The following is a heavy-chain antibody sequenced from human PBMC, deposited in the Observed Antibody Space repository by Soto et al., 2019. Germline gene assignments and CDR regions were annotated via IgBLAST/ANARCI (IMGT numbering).Heavy chain of an antibody. CDR1: GYTFTSYA. CDR2: INAGNGNT. Sequence: ASVKVSCKASGYTFTSYAMHWVRQAPGQRLEWMGWINAGNGNTKYSQKFQGRVTITRDTSASTAYMELSSLRSEDTAVYYCARVGVVAVISSNRFDPWGQGTLVTVSS. V-gene: IGHV1-3*01. D-gene: IGHD2-15*01. J-gene: IGHJ5*02. CDR3: ARVGVVAVISSNRFDP.